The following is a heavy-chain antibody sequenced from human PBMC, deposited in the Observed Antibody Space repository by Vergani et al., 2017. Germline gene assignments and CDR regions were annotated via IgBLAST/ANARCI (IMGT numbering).Heavy chain of an antibody. V-gene: IGHV4-61*02. CDR3: ARGAYSTGWYEVSSYYYYGMDV. CDR1: GDSISSGSYY. Sequence: QVQLQESGPGLVKPSQTLSLTCTVSGDSISSGSYYWSWIRQPAGQGLEWIGRIYARGSTNYNPSLRSRVTISVDTSKNQFSLKLGSVTAADTAVYYCARGAYSTGWYEVSSYYYYGMDVWGQGTMVTVSS. D-gene: IGHD6-19*01. J-gene: IGHJ6*02. CDR2: IYARGST.